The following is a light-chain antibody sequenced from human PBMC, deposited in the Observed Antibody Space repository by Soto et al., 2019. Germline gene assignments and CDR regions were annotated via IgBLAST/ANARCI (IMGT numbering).Light chain of an antibody. CDR1: SSDVGGYNY. CDR2: DVS. V-gene: IGLV2-14*01. J-gene: IGLJ3*02. Sequence: QSALTQPASVSGSPGQSITISCTGTSSDVGGYNYVSWYQQHPGKAPKLMIYDVSNRPSGVSNRFSGSKSGNTASLTISGFQAEDEADYYCSSYTSSSTLLFGGGTQLTVL. CDR3: SSYTSSSTLL.